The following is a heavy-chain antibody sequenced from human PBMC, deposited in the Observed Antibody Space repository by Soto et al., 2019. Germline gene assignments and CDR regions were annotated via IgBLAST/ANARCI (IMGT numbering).Heavy chain of an antibody. Sequence: EVQLLESGGGLVQPGGSLRLSCAASGFTFSSYAMSWVRQAPGKGLEWVSAISGSGGSTDYADSVKGRFTISRDNPKNTQYLQMHGLRAEDTAVYYCAKVRTGGVGGFDSWGQGTLVTVAS. CDR3: AKVRTGGVGGFDS. CDR1: GFTFSSYA. D-gene: IGHD3-16*01. CDR2: ISGSGGST. V-gene: IGHV3-23*01. J-gene: IGHJ4*02.